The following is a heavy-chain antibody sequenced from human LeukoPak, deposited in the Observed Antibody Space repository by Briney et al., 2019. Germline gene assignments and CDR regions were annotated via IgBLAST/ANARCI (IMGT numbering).Heavy chain of an antibody. J-gene: IGHJ4*02. CDR1: GLTFSNFP. V-gene: IGHV3-30-3*02. CDR2: ISYDGNSN. Sequence: GGSLRLSCAATGLTFSNFPMHWVRQAPGKGLEWVAVISYDGNSNYYADSVKGRFTISRDNAKNTLSLQMNSLRAEDTAMYYCIKDGGGSYSTTYDYWGQGALVTVSS. D-gene: IGHD1-26*01. CDR3: IKDGGGSYSTTYDY.